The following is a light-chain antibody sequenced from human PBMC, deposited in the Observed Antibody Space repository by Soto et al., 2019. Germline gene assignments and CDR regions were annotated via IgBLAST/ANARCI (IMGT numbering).Light chain of an antibody. J-gene: IGKJ1*01. V-gene: IGKV3-20*01. CDR1: QSVSSSY. CDR3: QQYGSSPT. CDR2: GAS. Sequence: EIVLTQSPGTLSLSPWERATLSCRASQSVSSSYLAWYQQKPGQAPRLLIYGASSRATGIPDRFSGSGSGTDSTLTISRLEPEDFAVYYCQQYGSSPTFGQGTKVDIK.